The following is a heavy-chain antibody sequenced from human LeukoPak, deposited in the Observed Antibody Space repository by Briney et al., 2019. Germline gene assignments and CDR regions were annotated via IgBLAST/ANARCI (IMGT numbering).Heavy chain of an antibody. D-gene: IGHD5-18*01. J-gene: IGHJ4*02. CDR1: IYTFSRYN. Sequence: PGGSLRLSCAPSIYTFSRYNMHWVPQAPGGGGECVSYICSCSSIIYYADSVKGRFTISRDNAKNSLYLQMNSVRAEDTAVYYWARGGGIQLNYWGQGTLVTVSS. V-gene: IGHV3-48*01. CDR2: ICSCSSII. CDR3: ARGGGIQLNY.